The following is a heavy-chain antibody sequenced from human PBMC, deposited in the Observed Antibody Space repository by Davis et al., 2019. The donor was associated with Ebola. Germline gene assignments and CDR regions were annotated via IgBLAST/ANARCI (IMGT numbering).Heavy chain of an antibody. D-gene: IGHD6-19*01. CDR2: ISGSGGST. V-gene: IGHV3-23*01. CDR3: ARDQVLISSGWHWYFDL. Sequence: GESLKISCAASGFTFSSYAMSWVRQAPGKGLEWVSAISGSGGSTYYADSVKGRFTISRDNSKNTLYLQMNSLRAEDTAVYYCARDQVLISSGWHWYFDLWGRGTLVTVSS. CDR1: GFTFSSYA. J-gene: IGHJ2*01.